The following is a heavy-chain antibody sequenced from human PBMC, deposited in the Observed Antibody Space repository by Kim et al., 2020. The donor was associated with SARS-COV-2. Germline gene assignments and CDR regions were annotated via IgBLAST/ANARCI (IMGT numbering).Heavy chain of an antibody. J-gene: IGHJ3*01. D-gene: IGHD1-1*01. V-gene: IGHV3-21*06. Sequence: DSVKGRFTISRDNPNNIMFLQLDSLRTEDTAVYYCAREGQSSGRAGTFDVWGQGTLVSVSS. CDR3: AREGQSSGRAGTFDV.